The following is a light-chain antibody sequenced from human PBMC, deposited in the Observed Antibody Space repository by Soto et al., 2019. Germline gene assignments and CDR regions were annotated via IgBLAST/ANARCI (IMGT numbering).Light chain of an antibody. CDR3: QQYGSSLI. CDR2: GAS. CDR1: QSVNNRR. Sequence: IRLTQSPCTLSLSPGERATLSCRASQSVNNRRLAWYQQKPGQAPRFLIYGASTRPIGIPDRFSGSGSGTDFTLTISRLEPEDFAVYYCQQYGSSLIFGQGTRLEIK. V-gene: IGKV3-20*01. J-gene: IGKJ5*01.